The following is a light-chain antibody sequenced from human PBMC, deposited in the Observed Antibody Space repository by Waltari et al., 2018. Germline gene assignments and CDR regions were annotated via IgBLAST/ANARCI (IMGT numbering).Light chain of an antibody. Sequence: QSALTQPASVSGSPGQSITISCTGTTSDVGGYNYVSWYQQHPGKAPKLVIYDVNNRPSGVSNRFSGSKSGNTAPLTISGLQTEDEADYHCSSYTGGTTLVVFGGGTKLTVL. CDR2: DVN. J-gene: IGLJ2*01. CDR3: SSYTGGTTLVV. V-gene: IGLV2-14*03. CDR1: TSDVGGYNY.